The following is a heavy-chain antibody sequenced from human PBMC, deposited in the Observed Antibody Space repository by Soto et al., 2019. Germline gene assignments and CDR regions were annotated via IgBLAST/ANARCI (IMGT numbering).Heavy chain of an antibody. CDR1: GFTFDDYA. Sequence: GGSLRLSCAASGFTFDDYAMHWVRQAPGKGLEWVSGISWNSGSIGYADSVKGRVTISRDNAKNSLYLQMNSLRAEDTALYYCAKVRGPTVTNYFDYWGQGTLVTVSS. J-gene: IGHJ4*02. V-gene: IGHV3-9*01. CDR2: ISWNSGSI. D-gene: IGHD4-17*01. CDR3: AKVRGPTVTNYFDY.